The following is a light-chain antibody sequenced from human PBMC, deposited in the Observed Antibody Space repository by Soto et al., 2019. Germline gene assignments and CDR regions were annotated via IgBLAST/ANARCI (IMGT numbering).Light chain of an antibody. CDR3: SSYTSSSTLHV. Sequence: QSALTQPASVSGSPGQSITISCTGTSSDVGAYNYVSWYQHHPGRAPKLMIYEVGNRPSGVSNRFSGSKSGNTASLTISGLQAEDEADYYCSSYTSSSTLHVFGTGTKLTVL. CDR2: EVG. CDR1: SSDVGAYNY. V-gene: IGLV2-14*01. J-gene: IGLJ1*01.